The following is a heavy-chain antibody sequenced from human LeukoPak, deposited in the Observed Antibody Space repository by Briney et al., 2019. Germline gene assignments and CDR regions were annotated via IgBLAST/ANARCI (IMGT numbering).Heavy chain of an antibody. D-gene: IGHD2-2*01. Sequence: SVKVSCKASGGTFSSYAISWVRQAPGQGLEWMGGIIPIFGTANYAQKFQGRVTITADESTSTAYMELSSLRSGDTAVYYCARGIVVVPAAIDYYYMDVWGKGTTVTVSS. CDR3: ARGIVVVPAAIDYYYMDV. CDR2: IIPIFGTA. J-gene: IGHJ6*03. V-gene: IGHV1-69*01. CDR1: GGTFSSYA.